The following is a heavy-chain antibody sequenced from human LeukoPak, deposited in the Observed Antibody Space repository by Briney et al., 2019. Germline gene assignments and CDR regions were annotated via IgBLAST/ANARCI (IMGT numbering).Heavy chain of an antibody. CDR2: IYSGGST. CDR1: GFTVSSNY. Sequence: GGSLRLSCAASGFTVSSNYMSWVRQAPGKGLEWVSVIYSGGSTYYADSVKGRFTISRDNSKNTLYLQMNSLRAEDTAVYYCASLVYHDSSGYGDYWGQGTLVTVSS. J-gene: IGHJ4*02. CDR3: ASLVYHDSSGYGDY. V-gene: IGHV3-66*01. D-gene: IGHD3-22*01.